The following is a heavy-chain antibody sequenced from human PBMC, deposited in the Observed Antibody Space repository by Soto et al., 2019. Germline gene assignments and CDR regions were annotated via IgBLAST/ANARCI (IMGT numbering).Heavy chain of an antibody. V-gene: IGHV2-5*02. CDR2: IYWDDDE. Sequence: QITLKESGPTLVKPTQTLTLTCTFSGLSLSTSGVGVGWIRQPPGKALEWLALIYWDDDERYSPSLKSRLTITKDTPKTQVVLIMTNMDPLDTAPYFCVHGTSSISHAFDIWAKGQWSPSFQ. CDR3: VHGTSSISHAFDI. CDR1: GLSLSTSGVG. J-gene: IGHJ3*02. D-gene: IGHD2-2*01.